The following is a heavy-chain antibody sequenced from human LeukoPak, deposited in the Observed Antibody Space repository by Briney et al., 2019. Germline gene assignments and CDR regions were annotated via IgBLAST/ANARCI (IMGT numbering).Heavy chain of an antibody. V-gene: IGHV3-30-3*01. CDR2: ISYDGSNK. D-gene: IGHD3-10*01. CDR1: GFTFSSYA. J-gene: IGHJ4*02. Sequence: RGGSLRLSCAASGFTFSSYAMHWVRQAPGKGLEWVAIISYDGSNKYSADSVKGRFTISRDNSKNRLYLQMNSLRVEDTAVYNCARDGTYVAGTPGYFDYWGQGTLVTVSS. CDR3: ARDGTYVAGTPGYFDY.